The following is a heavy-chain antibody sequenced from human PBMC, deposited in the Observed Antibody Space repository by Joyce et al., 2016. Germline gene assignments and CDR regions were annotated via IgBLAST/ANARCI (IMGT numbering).Heavy chain of an antibody. V-gene: IGHV4-59*11. D-gene: IGHD3-16*01. CDR1: GGSISSHY. Sequence: QVQLQESGPGLVKPSETLSLTCTVSGGSISSHYWSWIRQSPGKGLEWIVYIHYSGSTTYNPSLKSRVTMSVDTSKNQFSLRLNSVTAADTAVYYCARRFGLSHFDYWGQGTLVTVSS. CDR3: ARRFGLSHFDY. J-gene: IGHJ4*02. CDR2: IHYSGST.